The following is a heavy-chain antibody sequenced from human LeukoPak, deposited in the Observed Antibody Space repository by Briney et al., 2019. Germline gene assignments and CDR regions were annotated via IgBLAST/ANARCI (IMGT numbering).Heavy chain of an antibody. D-gene: IGHD6-13*01. CDR2: IYYSRTT. CDR1: GGPISDYF. J-gene: IGHJ5*02. Sequence: PPETLSLTCAVSGGPISDYFWSWIRQPPGKGLEWIAYIYYSRTTNYNPSLKSRVTISVDTSKNQFSLKLNSVTAADTAVYYCVRMRSNWYWFDPWGQGTLVTVSS. CDR3: VRMRSNWYWFDP. V-gene: IGHV4-59*01.